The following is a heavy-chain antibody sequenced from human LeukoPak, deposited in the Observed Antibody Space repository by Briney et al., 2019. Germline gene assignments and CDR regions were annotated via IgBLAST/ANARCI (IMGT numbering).Heavy chain of an antibody. CDR2: ISGSGGST. CDR1: GFTFSSYA. J-gene: IGHJ4*02. V-gene: IGHV3-23*01. Sequence: GGSLRLSCAASGFTFSSYAMSWVRQAPGKGLEWVSAISGSGGSTYYADSVKGRFTISRDNSKNTLYLQMNSLRAEDTAVYYCAKDTYYYGSGSYGSFDYWGQGTLVTVSS. D-gene: IGHD3-10*01. CDR3: AKDTYYYGSGSYGSFDY.